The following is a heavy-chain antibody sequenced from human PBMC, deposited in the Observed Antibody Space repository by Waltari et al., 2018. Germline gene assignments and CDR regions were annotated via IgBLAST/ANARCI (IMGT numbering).Heavy chain of an antibody. D-gene: IGHD6-6*01. J-gene: IGHJ4*02. V-gene: IGHV1-2*02. Sequence: QVVLVQSGAEVKRPGASVRVSCKASGYIFTNYYLHWVRQAPGQGPEWMGWVNPDTGNANYAHNFRGRVSMTWDTSINTAFMDLTGLRADDTAVYYCARDRTTMAARPGDYWGQGTLVTVSS. CDR2: VNPDTGNA. CDR1: GYIFTNYY. CDR3: ARDRTTMAARPGDY.